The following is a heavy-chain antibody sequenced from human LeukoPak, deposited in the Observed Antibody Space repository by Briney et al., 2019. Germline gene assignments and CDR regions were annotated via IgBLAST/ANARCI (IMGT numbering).Heavy chain of an antibody. CDR1: GGSTTDYF. CDR2: IYSSGST. CDR3: AREVSARDGSLGRPFDY. D-gene: IGHD5-24*01. J-gene: IGHJ4*02. Sequence: SETLSLTCTVSGGSTTDYFWSWIRQPAGKGLEWIGRIYSSGSTNYNASLKSRVTLSVDTSKNQFSLKLSSVTAADTAVYYCAREVSARDGSLGRPFDYWGQGTLVTVSS. V-gene: IGHV4-4*07.